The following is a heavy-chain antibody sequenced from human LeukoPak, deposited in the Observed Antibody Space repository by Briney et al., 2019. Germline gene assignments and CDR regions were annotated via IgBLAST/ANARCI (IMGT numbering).Heavy chain of an antibody. V-gene: IGHV4-34*01. CDR2: INHRGDT. Sequence: SETLSLTCALYGGSSRSYYWRWIRPSPGKGLEWIAEINHRGDTNYNPSVKRRVTISVDTSKNQFSLKVTSLTAADTAVYYCARGPTISETGYFDYWGQGTLVTVSS. D-gene: IGHD1-1*01. CDR1: GGSSRSYY. J-gene: IGHJ4*03. CDR3: ARGPTISETGYFDY.